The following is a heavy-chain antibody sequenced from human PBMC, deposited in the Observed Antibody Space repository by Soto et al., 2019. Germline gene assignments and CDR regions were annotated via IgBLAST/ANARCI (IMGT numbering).Heavy chain of an antibody. CDR3: ASSLTTLGAFDI. CDR2: TYYRSKWYN. Sequence: SQTLSLTCAISGGSVSSNSAAWNWIRQSPSRGLEWLGRTYYRSKWYNDYAVSVKSRITINPDTSKNQFSLQLNSVTPEDTAVYYCASSLTTLGAFDIWGQGTMVTVSS. D-gene: IGHD1-1*01. J-gene: IGHJ3*02. CDR1: GGSVSSNSAA. V-gene: IGHV6-1*01.